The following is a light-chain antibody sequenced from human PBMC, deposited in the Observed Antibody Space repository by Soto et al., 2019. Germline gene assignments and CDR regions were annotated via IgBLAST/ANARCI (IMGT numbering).Light chain of an antibody. J-gene: IGKJ1*01. CDR2: DAS. V-gene: IGKV3-11*01. CDR1: QSVRSN. Sequence: ETVLTQSPATLSLSPGERATLSCRASQSVRSNLAWYQHKPGQAPRLLIYDASNRATGIPGRFSGSGSGTDFTLTISNREPEDFAVYYCQQRDNLPWTFGQGAKVEIK. CDR3: QQRDNLPWT.